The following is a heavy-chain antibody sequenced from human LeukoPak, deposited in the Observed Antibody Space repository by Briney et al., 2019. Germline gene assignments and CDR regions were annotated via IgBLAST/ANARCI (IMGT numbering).Heavy chain of an antibody. V-gene: IGHV3-73*01. J-gene: IGHJ4*02. CDR3: TSTPYISSAGLDY. CDR2: IRSKLNNYAT. Sequence: GGSLRLSCAASGFTFSGSEVHWVRQASGKGLEWVGRIRSKLNNYATTYAASVKGRFTISRDDSNNTAYLQMNSLKTEDTAVYYCTSTPYISSAGLDYWGLGTLVTVSS. D-gene: IGHD2-15*01. CDR1: GFTFSGSE.